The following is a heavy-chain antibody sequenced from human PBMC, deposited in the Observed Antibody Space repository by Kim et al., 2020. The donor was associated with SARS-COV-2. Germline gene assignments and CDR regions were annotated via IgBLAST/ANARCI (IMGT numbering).Heavy chain of an antibody. D-gene: IGHD3-3*01. J-gene: IGHJ6*02. V-gene: IGHV3-48*03. CDR1: GFTFSSYE. Sequence: GGSLRLSCAASGFTFSSYEMNWVRQAPGKGLEWVSYISSSGSTIYYADSVKGRFTISRDNAKNSLYLQMNSLRAEDTAVDYCAREIRAYYDFWSGYPPPAAYGMDVWGQGTTVTVSS. CDR3: AREIRAYYDFWSGYPPPAAYGMDV. CDR2: ISSSGSTI.